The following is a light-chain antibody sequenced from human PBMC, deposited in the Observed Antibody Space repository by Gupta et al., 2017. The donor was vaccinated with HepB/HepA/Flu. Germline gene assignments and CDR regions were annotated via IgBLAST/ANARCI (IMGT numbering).Light chain of an antibody. Sequence: EIVLTQSPATLSLSPGERATLSCRASQSINYYLAWYQLRPGQAPRLLLYDASNRATGITARFSGSGSGTDXTLTISXLEAEDSAVYFCQQRYDWPKITFGXGTKVEIK. V-gene: IGKV3-11*01. CDR2: DAS. J-gene: IGKJ4*01. CDR3: QQRYDWPKIT. CDR1: QSINYY.